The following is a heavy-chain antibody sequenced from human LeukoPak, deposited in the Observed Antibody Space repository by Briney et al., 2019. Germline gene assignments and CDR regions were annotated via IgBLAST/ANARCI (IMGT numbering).Heavy chain of an antibody. D-gene: IGHD3-22*01. J-gene: IGHJ3*02. CDR3: ARGPYSYDSSGAFDI. V-gene: IGHV4-59*08. CDR1: SGSFRTYY. CDR2: IFYNEGT. Sequence: PSETLSLTCTVSSGSFRTYYWSWIRQPPGKGLEWIGYIFYNEGTNYNPSLKSRVTISVDTSKNQFSLKLSSVTAADTAVYFCARGPYSYDSSGAFDIWGQGTMVTVSS.